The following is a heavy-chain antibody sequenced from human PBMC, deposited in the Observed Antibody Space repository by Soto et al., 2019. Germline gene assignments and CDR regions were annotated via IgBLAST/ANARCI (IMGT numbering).Heavy chain of an antibody. J-gene: IGHJ4*02. CDR3: TPVILYEWCMLTGGLDCDY. V-gene: IGHV3-15*07. CDR1: GFSFSNAW. D-gene: IGHD2-8*01. Sequence: GGSLRLSCAASGFSFSNAWINWVRQVPGKRLEWVGRIKSKTDGGTTDFAAPVKGRFAISRDDSKNTLYLQMNSLKTEDTAVYYCTPVILYEWCMLTGGLDCDYWGQGTLVTVSS. CDR2: IKSKTDGGTT.